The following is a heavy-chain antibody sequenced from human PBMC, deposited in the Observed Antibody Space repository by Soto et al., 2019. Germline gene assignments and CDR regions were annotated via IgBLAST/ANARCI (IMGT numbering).Heavy chain of an antibody. CDR2: IYHSGST. D-gene: IGHD3-10*01. J-gene: IGHJ6*02. CDR3: ARVLWGGPGYYYYGMDV. Sequence: QVQLQESGPGLVKPSGTLSLTCAVSGGSISSSNWWSWVRQPPGKGLEWIGEIYHSGSTNYNPSLKSRVTLSVDKSKHQFSLKRSSVTAADTAVYYCARVLWGGPGYYYYGMDVWGQGTTVTVSS. CDR1: GGSISSSNW. V-gene: IGHV4-4*02.